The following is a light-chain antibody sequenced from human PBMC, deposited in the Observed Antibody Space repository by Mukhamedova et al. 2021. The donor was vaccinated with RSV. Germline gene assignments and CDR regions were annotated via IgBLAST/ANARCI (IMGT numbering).Light chain of an antibody. Sequence: WYQRRVHGKAPKLLMSAASSVQSGVPSRFSGSGFGTDFTLTINSLRPEDSATYYCQQADRFPLTFGGGTQVEI. CDR3: QQADRFPLT. CDR2: AAS. J-gene: IGKJ4*01. V-gene: IGKV1-12*01.